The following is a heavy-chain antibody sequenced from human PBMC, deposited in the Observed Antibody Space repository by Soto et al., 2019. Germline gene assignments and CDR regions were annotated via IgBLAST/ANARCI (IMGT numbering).Heavy chain of an antibody. D-gene: IGHD3-10*01. CDR1: GFTFSNYN. CDR3: AREGSSLVTSGSYFQY. V-gene: IGHV3-21*01. CDR2: IISSRNYM. Sequence: PGGSLRLSCAASGFTFSNYNMHWVRQAPGKGLDWVSSIISSRNYMYYADSVQGRFTISRDNSKNTLYLQMNSLRADDTGVYYCAREGSSLVTSGSYFQYWGQGTPVTVSS. J-gene: IGHJ4*02.